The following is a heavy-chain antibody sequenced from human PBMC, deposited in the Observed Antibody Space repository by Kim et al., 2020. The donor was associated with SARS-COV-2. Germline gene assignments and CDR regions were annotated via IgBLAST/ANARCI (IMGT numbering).Heavy chain of an antibody. D-gene: IGHD2-8*02. Sequence: SETLSLSCTVSGGSTTSSSYSWGWLRQSPGKGLEWITTVYYHGRTNYKSSPRSRVTTSTDTSRNQLSLQTSSVTAADTALYFCPSQRMSSTDRKCYWWEFQSWGQGTLVSVSS. CDR2: VYYHGRT. V-gene: IGHV4-39*01. CDR1: GGSTTSSSYS. J-gene: IGHJ5*02. CDR3: PSQRMSSTDRKCYWWEFQS.